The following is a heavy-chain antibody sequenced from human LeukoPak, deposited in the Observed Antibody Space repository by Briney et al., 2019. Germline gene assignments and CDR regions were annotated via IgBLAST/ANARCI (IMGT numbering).Heavy chain of an antibody. CDR3: AKGILTGFDGGFDY. Sequence: GGALRISCAASGFTFSSYAMSWVRQAPGKGLEWVSAISGSGGSTYYADSVKGRFTISRDNSKNTLYLQMNSLRAEDTAVYYCAKGILTGFDGGFDYWGQGTLVTVSS. CDR2: ISGSGGST. D-gene: IGHD3-9*01. J-gene: IGHJ4*02. V-gene: IGHV3-23*01. CDR1: GFTFSSYA.